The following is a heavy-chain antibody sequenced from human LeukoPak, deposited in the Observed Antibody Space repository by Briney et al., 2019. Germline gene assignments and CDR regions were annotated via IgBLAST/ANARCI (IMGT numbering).Heavy chain of an antibody. CDR3: ARGSPPASYYDSSGYFRFDP. Sequence: EASVKVSCKASGYTFTSYDINWVRQATGQGLEWMGWMNPNSGNTGYAQKLQGRVTMTTDTSTSTAYMELRSLRSDDTAVYYCARGSPPASYYDSSGYFRFDPWGQGTLVTVSS. CDR1: GYTFTSYD. J-gene: IGHJ5*02. D-gene: IGHD3-22*01. V-gene: IGHV1-8*01. CDR2: MNPNSGNT.